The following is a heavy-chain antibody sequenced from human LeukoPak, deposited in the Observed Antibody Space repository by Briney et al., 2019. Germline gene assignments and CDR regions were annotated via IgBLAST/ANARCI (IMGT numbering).Heavy chain of an antibody. CDR3: ARRSRNGLDAFDI. D-gene: IGHD1-14*01. CDR1: AYTFTAYY. V-gene: IGHV1-2*02. Sequence: ASVKVSCKASAYTFTAYYLHWVRQAPGQGFQWMGWLDPNNGDTEYAQKFQGRVTMTRDRSISTAYMDLGRLTSDDTAVYYCARRSRNGLDAFDIWGQGTMVTVS. J-gene: IGHJ3*02. CDR2: LDPNNGDT.